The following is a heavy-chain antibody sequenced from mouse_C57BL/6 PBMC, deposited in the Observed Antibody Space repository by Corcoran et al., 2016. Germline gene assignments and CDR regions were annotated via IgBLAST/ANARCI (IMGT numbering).Heavy chain of an antibody. D-gene: IGHD2-2*01. J-gene: IGHJ4*01. CDR1: GSTFTSYG. Sequence: QVQLQQSGAELARPGASVKLSCKASGSTFTSYGISWVKQRTGQGLEWIGEIYPRSGNTYYNEKFKGKATLTADKSSSTAYMELRSLTSEDSAGYFCANVYYGYGGYAMDYWGQGTSVTVSS. CDR2: IYPRSGNT. V-gene: IGHV1-81*01. CDR3: ANVYYGYGGYAMDY.